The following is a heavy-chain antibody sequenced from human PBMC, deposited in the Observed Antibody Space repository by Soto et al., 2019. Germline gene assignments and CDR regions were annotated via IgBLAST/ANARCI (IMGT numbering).Heavy chain of an antibody. J-gene: IGHJ6*02. V-gene: IGHV4-59*01. CDR1: GGSISSYY. D-gene: IGHD5-18*01. Sequence: QVQLQESGPGLVKPSETLSLTCTVSGGSISSYYWSWIRQPPGKGLEWIAYSYDSGSTSYSPSLQSRVTMSVDASKNQSSLKLSSVTAADTAGYYCAGGGNTALAYYFYGMDIWGQGTTVTVSS. CDR3: AGGGNTALAYYFYGMDI. CDR2: SYDSGST.